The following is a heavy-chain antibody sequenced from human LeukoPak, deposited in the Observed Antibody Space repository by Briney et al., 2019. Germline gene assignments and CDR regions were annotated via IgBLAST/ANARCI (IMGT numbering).Heavy chain of an antibody. CDR3: TRDRRAAGSIFDY. CDR2: IYYSGSP. V-gene: IGHV4-59*01. D-gene: IGHD6-13*01. Sequence: SETLSLTCSVSGDSISSYYWSWIRKPPGKGLEWIGNIYYSGSPNYNPSLKSRVTISLDTSENQFSLRLSSVTAADTAVYYCTRDRRAAGSIFDYWGQGTLVTDSS. J-gene: IGHJ4*02. CDR1: GDSISSYY.